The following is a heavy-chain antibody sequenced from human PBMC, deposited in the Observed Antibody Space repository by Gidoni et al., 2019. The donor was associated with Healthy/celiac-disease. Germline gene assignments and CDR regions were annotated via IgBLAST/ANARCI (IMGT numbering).Heavy chain of an antibody. V-gene: IGHV3-49*03. J-gene: IGHJ3*02. CDR1: GFTFGDYA. D-gene: IGHD4-17*01. Sequence: EVQLVESGGGLVQPGRSLRLSCTASGFTFGDYAMSWFRQAPGKGLEWVGFIRSKAYGGTTEYAASVKGRFTISRDDSKSIAYLQMNSLKTEDTAVYYCTRSHPPDYEVHAFDIWGQGTMVTVSS. CDR2: IRSKAYGGTT. CDR3: TRSHPPDYEVHAFDI.